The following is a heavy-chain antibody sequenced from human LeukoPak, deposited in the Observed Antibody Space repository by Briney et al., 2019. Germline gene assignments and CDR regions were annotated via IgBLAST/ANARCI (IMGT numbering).Heavy chain of an antibody. Sequence: ASVKVSCTASGYTFTGYYMHWVRQAPAQGLEWMGWINPNSGGTNYAQKFQGRVTMTRDTSISTAYMELSRLRSDDTAVYYCARDGDYVDYGMDVWGQGTTVTVSS. CDR1: GYTFTGYY. V-gene: IGHV1-2*02. CDR3: ARDGDYVDYGMDV. D-gene: IGHD4-17*01. J-gene: IGHJ6*02. CDR2: INPNSGGT.